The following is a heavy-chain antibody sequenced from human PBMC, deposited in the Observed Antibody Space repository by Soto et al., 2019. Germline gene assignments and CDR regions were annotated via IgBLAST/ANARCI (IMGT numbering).Heavy chain of an antibody. Sequence: SVKVSCKXSGGTFSSYAISWVRQAPGQGLEWMGGIIPIFGTANYAQKFQGRVTITADKSTSTAYMELSSLRSEDTAVYYCARDFVRGSIAVAGTDYWGQGTLVTVSS. D-gene: IGHD6-19*01. CDR1: GGTFSSYA. V-gene: IGHV1-69*06. CDR2: IIPIFGTA. J-gene: IGHJ4*02. CDR3: ARDFVRGSIAVAGTDY.